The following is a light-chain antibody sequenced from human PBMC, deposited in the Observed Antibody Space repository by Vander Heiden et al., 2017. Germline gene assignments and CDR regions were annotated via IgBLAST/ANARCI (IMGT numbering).Light chain of an antibody. CDR1: QDIEYY. CDR2: DAS. J-gene: IGKJ4*01. Sequence: DIQMTQSPSSLSASVGDRVTITCQANQDIEYYLNWYQQKPGKAPKLLRYDASSLEPGVQSRFSGSGSGTDFRLTISSLKTEEVATYYGQQYDNLPPAFTFGGGTKVEI. CDR3: QQYDNLPPAFT. V-gene: IGKV1-33*01.